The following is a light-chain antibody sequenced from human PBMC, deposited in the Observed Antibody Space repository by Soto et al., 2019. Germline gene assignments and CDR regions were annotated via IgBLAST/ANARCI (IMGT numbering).Light chain of an antibody. J-gene: IGKJ1*01. CDR1: QSIRNW. Sequence: DIQMAQSPSTLSASVGDRVTITCRASQSIRNWLAWYQQQPGKAPKLLIYDASSLESGVPSRFSGSGSGTEFNLTISSLQPDDFATYYCQHYNTYWTSGQGTK. CDR3: QHYNTYWT. V-gene: IGKV1-5*01. CDR2: DAS.